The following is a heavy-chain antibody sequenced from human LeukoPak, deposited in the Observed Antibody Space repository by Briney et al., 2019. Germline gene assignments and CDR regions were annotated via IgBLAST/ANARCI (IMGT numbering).Heavy chain of an antibody. V-gene: IGHV4-59*01. CDR1: GGSISSYY. Sequence: PSETLSLTCTVSGGSISSYYWSWIRQPPGKGLEWIGYIYYSGSTNYNPSLKSRVTISVDTSKNQFSLKLSSVTAADTAVYYCARVDFSYGSYYFDYWGQGTLVTVSS. D-gene: IGHD5-18*01. CDR2: IYYSGST. CDR3: ARVDFSYGSYYFDY. J-gene: IGHJ4*02.